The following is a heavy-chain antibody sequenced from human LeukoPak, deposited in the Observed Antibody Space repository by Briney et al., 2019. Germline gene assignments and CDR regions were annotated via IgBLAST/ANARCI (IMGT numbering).Heavy chain of an antibody. V-gene: IGHV3-11*01. D-gene: IGHD2-15*01. CDR3: ARDCSGGSCYFFY. CDR2: ISSSGSTI. CDR1: GFTFSDYH. Sequence: GGSLRLSCAASGFTFSDYHMSWIRQAPGKGLEWVSYISSSGSTIYYADSVKGRFTISRDNAKNSLYLQMNSLRAEDTAVYYCARDCSGGSCYFFYWGQGTLVTVSS. J-gene: IGHJ4*02.